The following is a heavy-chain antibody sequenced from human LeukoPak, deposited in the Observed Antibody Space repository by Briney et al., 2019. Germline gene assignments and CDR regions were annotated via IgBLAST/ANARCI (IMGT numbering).Heavy chain of an antibody. V-gene: IGHV3-30*04. J-gene: IGHJ4*02. CDR1: GFTFSSYA. D-gene: IGHD6-25*01. CDR3: ARGGSGLGHDY. CDR2: ISYDGSNK. Sequence: GGSLRLSCAASGFTFSSYAMHWVRQAPGKGLEWVAVISYDGSNKYYADSVKGRFTISRDNSKNTLYLQMNSLRAEDTAVYYCARGGSGLGHDYWGQGALVTVSS.